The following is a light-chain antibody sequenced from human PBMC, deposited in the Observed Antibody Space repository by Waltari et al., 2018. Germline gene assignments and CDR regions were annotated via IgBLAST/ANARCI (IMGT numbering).Light chain of an antibody. CDR1: QSVTGGF. CDR3: QQYFTSVYT. CDR2: SAS. V-gene: IGKV3-20*01. J-gene: IGKJ2*01. Sequence: EIVLTQSPDTLSLSPGDTATLSCRASQSVTGGFIAWYQQQPGQAPRLLIFSASSRSTGIPDRFSGRWSGTGFTLTISSLEPEDFAVYYCQQYFTSVYTFGQGTKLEIK.